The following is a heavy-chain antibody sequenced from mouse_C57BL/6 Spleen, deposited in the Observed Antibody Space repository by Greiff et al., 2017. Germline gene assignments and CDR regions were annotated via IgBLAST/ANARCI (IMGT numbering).Heavy chain of an antibody. Sequence: DVHLVESGGGLVQSGRSLRLSCATSGFTFSDFYMEWVRQAPGKGLEWIAASRNKANDYTTEYSASVKGRFIVSRDTSQSILYLQMNALRAEDTAIYYCARDFYYYGSSGFADWGQGTLVTVSA. CDR1: GFTFSDFY. CDR3: ARDFYYYGSSGFAD. V-gene: IGHV7-1*01. D-gene: IGHD1-1*01. CDR2: SRNKANDYTT. J-gene: IGHJ3*01.